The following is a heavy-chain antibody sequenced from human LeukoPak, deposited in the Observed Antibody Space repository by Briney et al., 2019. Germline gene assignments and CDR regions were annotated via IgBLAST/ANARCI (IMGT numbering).Heavy chain of an antibody. CDR1: GGSFSDYY. D-gene: IGHD1-20*01. V-gene: IGHV4-34*01. Sequence: SETLSLTCAVYGGSFSDYYWSWIRQPPGKGLEWIGEINHSGSTDYNPSLKSRVTISIDKSKNHFSLKLTSVTAADTAIYYCARDSYNWNVDAFDPWGQGTLVTVSS. CDR2: INHSGST. CDR3: ARDSYNWNVDAFDP. J-gene: IGHJ5*02.